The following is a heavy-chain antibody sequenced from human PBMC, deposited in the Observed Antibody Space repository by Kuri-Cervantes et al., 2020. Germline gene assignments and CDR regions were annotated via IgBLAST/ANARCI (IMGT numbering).Heavy chain of an antibody. V-gene: IGHV4-34*01. CDR2: INHSGST. CDR1: GGSFSGYY. J-gene: IGHJ5*02. D-gene: IGHD6-13*01. Sequence: SETLSLTCAVYGGSFSGYYWSWIRQPPGKGLEWIWEINHSGSTNYNPSLKSRVTISVDTSKNQFSLKLSSVTAADTAVYYCARASEELVDWFDPWGQGTLVTVSS. CDR3: ARASEELVDWFDP.